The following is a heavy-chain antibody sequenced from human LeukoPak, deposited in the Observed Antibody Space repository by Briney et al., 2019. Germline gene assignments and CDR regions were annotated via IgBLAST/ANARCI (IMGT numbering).Heavy chain of an antibody. Sequence: GGSLRLSCAASGFTFSSYGMHWVRQAPGKGLEWVAVISYDGSNKYYADSVKGRFTISRDNSKNTLYLQMNSLRAEDTAVYYCAKSYDSSGFLFDYWGQGTLVTVSS. V-gene: IGHV3-30*18. CDR2: ISYDGSNK. CDR3: AKSYDSSGFLFDY. D-gene: IGHD3-22*01. J-gene: IGHJ4*02. CDR1: GFTFSSYG.